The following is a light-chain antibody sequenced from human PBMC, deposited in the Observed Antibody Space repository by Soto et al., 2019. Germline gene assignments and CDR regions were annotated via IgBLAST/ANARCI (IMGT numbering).Light chain of an antibody. CDR1: QNISRY. CDR3: QQLNRHPFT. Sequence: DIQMIQSPSSLSASFGDRITITCRASQNISRYLNWYQHKPGKAPKLLINAASSLESGVPSRFSGSGSGTEFTLTIISLQAEDFASYYCQQLNRHPFTFGGGTKV. V-gene: IGKV1-9*01. CDR2: AAS. J-gene: IGKJ4*01.